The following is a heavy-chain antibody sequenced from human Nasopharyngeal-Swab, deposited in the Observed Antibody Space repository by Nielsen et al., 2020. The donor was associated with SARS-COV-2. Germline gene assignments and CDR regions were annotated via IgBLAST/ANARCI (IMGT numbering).Heavy chain of an antibody. CDR3: ASLGDSSGYYYRIDGYAHDAHDAFDI. CDR2: ISYDGSNK. J-gene: IGHJ3*02. V-gene: IGHV3-30-3*01. Sequence: VRQAPGKGLEWVAVISYDGSNKYYADSVKGRFTISRDNSKNTLYLQMNSLRAGDTAVYYCASLGDSSGYYYRIDGYAHDAHDAFDIWGQGTMVTVSS. D-gene: IGHD3-22*01.